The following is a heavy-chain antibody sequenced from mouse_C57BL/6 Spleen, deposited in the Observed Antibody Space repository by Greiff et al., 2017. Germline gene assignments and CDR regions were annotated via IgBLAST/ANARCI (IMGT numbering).Heavy chain of an antibody. J-gene: IGHJ3*01. CDR1: GFSLTSYG. V-gene: IGHV2-3*01. D-gene: IGHD2-2*01. CDR3: AKPDYGYAGAWFAY. Sequence: QVQLQQSGPGLVAPSQSLSITCTVSGFSLTSYGVSWVRQPPGKGLEWLGVIWGDGSTNYHSALISRLSISKDNSKSQVFLKLNSRQTDDTATYYCAKPDYGYAGAWFAYWGQGTLVTVSA. CDR2: IWGDGST.